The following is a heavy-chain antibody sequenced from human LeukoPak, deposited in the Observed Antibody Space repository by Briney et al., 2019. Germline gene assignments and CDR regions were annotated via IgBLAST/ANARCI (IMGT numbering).Heavy chain of an antibody. CDR1: GYTFTSYY. CDR2: INPSGGST. V-gene: IGHV1-46*01. J-gene: IGHJ5*02. CDR3: ARDSEPPGIAAAVSWFDP. Sequence: ASVKVSCKASGYTFTSYYMHWVRQAPGQGLEWMGLINPSGGSTSYAQKFQGRVTMTRDTSTSTVYMELSSLRSEDTAVYYCARDSEPPGIAAAVSWFDPWGQGTLVTVSS. D-gene: IGHD6-13*01.